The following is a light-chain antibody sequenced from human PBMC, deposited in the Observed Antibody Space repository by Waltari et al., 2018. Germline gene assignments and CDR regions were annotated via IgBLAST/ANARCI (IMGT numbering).Light chain of an antibody. Sequence: EIVLPQSPGTLSLSLGERATVSCRARQSVSRALAWYQQKPGQAPRLLIYGASTRATGIPDRFSGRGSGTDFSLTISRLEPDDFAVYYCQHYLRLPVTFGQGTTVEI. V-gene: IGKV3-20*01. CDR1: QSVSRA. J-gene: IGKJ1*01. CDR2: GAS. CDR3: QHYLRLPVT.